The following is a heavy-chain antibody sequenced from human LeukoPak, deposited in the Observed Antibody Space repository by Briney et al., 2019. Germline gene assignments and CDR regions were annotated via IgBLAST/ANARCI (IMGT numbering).Heavy chain of an antibody. CDR1: GGSFSGYY. V-gene: IGHV4-34*01. Sequence: SETLSLTCAVYGGSFSGYYWSWIRQPPGKGLEWIGEINHSGSTNYNPSLKSRVTISVDTSKNQFSLKLSSVTAEDTAVYYCARGSANAFDIWGQGTMVTVSS. J-gene: IGHJ3*02. D-gene: IGHD1-26*01. CDR3: ARGSANAFDI. CDR2: INHSGST.